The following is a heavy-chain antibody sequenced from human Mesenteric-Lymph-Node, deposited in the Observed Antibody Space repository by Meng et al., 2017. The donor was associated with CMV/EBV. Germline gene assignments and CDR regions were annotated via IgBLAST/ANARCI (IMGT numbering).Heavy chain of an antibody. D-gene: IGHD1-26*01. CDR1: GITFSSYD. V-gene: IGHV3-13*01. CDR3: AKDGGGSYSAWFDP. J-gene: IGHJ5*02. Sequence: GGSLRLSCAASGITFSSYDMHWVRQATGKGLEWVSAIGTAGDTYYPGSVKGRFTISRDNSKNTLYLQMNSLRAEDTAVYYCAKDGGGSYSAWFDPWGQGTLVTVSS. CDR2: IGTAGDT.